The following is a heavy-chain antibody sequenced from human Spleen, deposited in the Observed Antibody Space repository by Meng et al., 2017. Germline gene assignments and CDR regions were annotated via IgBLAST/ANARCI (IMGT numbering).Heavy chain of an antibody. V-gene: IGHV4-34*01. J-gene: IGHJ1*01. CDR2: INHSGST. CDR3: ARGYSRGKYFQH. Sequence: QVQLPQRGASLLKPSETLSLPCAVYGGSFSGYYWSWIRQPPGKGLEWIGEINHSGSTNYIPSLKSRVTISVDTSKNQFSLKLSSVTAADTAVYYCARGYSRGKYFQHWGQGTLVTVSS. D-gene: IGHD6-13*01. CDR1: GGSFSGYY.